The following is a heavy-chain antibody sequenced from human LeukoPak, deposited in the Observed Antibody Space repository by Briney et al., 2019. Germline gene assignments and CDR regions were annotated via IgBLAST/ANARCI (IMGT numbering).Heavy chain of an antibody. CDR2: IYSGGNT. CDR1: GLTVSSNY. V-gene: IGHV3-53*01. J-gene: IGHJ4*02. Sequence: GGSLRLSCADSGLTVSSNYMSWVRQAPGKGLEWVSVIYSGGNTYYADSVKGRFTISRDSSKNTLYLQMNSLRVEDTAVYYCARDGRFGYRWGQGTLVAVSS. CDR3: ARDGRFGYR. D-gene: IGHD3-10*01.